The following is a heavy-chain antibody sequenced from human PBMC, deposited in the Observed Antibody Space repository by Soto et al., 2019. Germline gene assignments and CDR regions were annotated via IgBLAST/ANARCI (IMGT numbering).Heavy chain of an antibody. J-gene: IGHJ6*02. Sequence: ASVKVSCKVSGYTLTELSMHWVRQAPGKGLEWMGGFDPEDGETIYAQKFQGRVTMTEDTSTDTAYMELSSLRSEDTAVYYCATGSSLQAYYYYGMGVWGQGTTVTVSS. D-gene: IGHD3-10*01. V-gene: IGHV1-24*01. CDR1: GYTLTELS. CDR2: FDPEDGET. CDR3: ATGSSLQAYYYYGMGV.